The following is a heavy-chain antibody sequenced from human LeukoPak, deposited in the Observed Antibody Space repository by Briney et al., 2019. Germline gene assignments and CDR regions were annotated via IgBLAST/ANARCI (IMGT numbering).Heavy chain of an antibody. CDR3: ARIPSFITMIRFDP. J-gene: IGHJ5*02. CDR2: ISASDGRT. Sequence: GGSLRLSCAASGIAFSNYAMSWVRQAPGKGLEWVSGISASDGRTYYAASVKGRFTISRDNSKNTLYLQMNSLRAEDTAVYYCARIPSFITMIRFDPWGQGTLVTVSS. CDR1: GIAFSNYA. D-gene: IGHD3-22*01. V-gene: IGHV3-23*01.